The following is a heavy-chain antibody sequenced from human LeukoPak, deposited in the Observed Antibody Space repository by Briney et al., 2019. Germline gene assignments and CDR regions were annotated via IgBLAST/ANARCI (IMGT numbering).Heavy chain of an antibody. V-gene: IGHV1-3*03. Sequence: ASVKGSCKASGYTFTSYAMHWVRQAPGQRLEWMGWINAGNGNTEYSQEFQGRVTITRDTSASTAYMELSSLRSEDMAVYYCARAPRRDGYNSFYFDYWGQGTLVTVSS. CDR2: INAGNGNT. J-gene: IGHJ4*02. CDR3: ARAPRRDGYNSFYFDY. D-gene: IGHD5-24*01. CDR1: GYTFTSYA.